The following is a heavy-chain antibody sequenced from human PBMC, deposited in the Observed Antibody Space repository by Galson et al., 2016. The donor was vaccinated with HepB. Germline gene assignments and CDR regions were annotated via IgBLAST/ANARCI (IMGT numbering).Heavy chain of an antibody. Sequence: WVRQSPGKGLEWIGSISDSGSTNYNPSLKSRVTISVDTSKNQFSLKLTSVTATDTAVYYCARDKIAVSGGFYYYYGMDVWGQGTTVTVSS. V-gene: IGHV4-59*01. D-gene: IGHD6-19*01. CDR3: ARDKIAVSGGFYYYYGMDV. J-gene: IGHJ6*02. CDR2: ISDSGST.